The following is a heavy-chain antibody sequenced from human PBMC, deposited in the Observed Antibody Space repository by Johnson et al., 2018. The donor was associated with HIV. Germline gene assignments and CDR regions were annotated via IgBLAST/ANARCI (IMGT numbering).Heavy chain of an antibody. CDR2: ISYDGTKK. J-gene: IGHJ3*01. CDR3: ARSGHDYSDYL. D-gene: IGHD4-11*01. V-gene: IGHV3-30*19. Sequence: VQLVESGGGVVQPGRSLRLSCAAPGFTFSSYGMHWVRQAPGKGLEWVAVISYDGTKKYSAGSVKGRFTISRDNSKNTLYLQMNNLRLGDTAVYYCARSGHDYSDYLWGQGTMVTVSS. CDR1: GFTFSSYG.